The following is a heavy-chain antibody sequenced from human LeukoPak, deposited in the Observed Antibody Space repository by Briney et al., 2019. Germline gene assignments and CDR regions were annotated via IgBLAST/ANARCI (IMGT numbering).Heavy chain of an antibody. J-gene: IGHJ3*01. D-gene: IGHD2-2*01. CDR1: GGSISSYY. CDR2: IYYSGST. V-gene: IGHV4-59*01. Sequence: SETLSLTCTVSGGSISSYYWSWIRQPPGKGLEWIGYIYYSGSTNYNPSLKSRVTISVDTSKNQISLKLSSVTAADTAVYYCARDSADEGGFQLLAFDVWGQGTMVTVSS. CDR3: ARDSADEGGFQLLAFDV.